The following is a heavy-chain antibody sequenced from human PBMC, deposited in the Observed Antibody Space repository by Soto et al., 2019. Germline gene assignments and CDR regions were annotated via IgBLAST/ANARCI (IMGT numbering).Heavy chain of an antibody. J-gene: IGHJ5*02. CDR2: INPGSGKT. CDR1: GYSFTDYH. Sequence: QVQLVQSGAEVKKPGASVKVSCKASGYSFTDYHIHWVRQAPGQGLEWLGRINPGSGKTGYANKFQGRVTMTRDASTSTAHLELSSLTSEDTAVYYCARMASFGTLNWFDPWGQGTLVTVSS. D-gene: IGHD3-16*01. V-gene: IGHV1-8*02. CDR3: ARMASFGTLNWFDP.